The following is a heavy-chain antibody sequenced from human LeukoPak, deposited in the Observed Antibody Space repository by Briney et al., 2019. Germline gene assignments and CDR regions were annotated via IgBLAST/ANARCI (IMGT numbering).Heavy chain of an antibody. CDR3: IKGAKWSTWYYHLDY. CDR2: ITWDGDTT. Sequence: GGPLRLSCAASGFTFGDYAMHWVRQAPGRGLEWVSLITWDGDTTYYADSVKGRFTISRNNSKSSLYLQMHSLRIQDTALYYCIKGAKWSTWYYHLDYWGQGTLVTVSS. V-gene: IGHV3-43D*04. CDR1: GFTFGDYA. J-gene: IGHJ4*02. D-gene: IGHD6-13*01.